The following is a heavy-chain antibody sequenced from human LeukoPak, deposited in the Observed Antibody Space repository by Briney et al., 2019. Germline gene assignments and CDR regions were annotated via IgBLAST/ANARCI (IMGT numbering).Heavy chain of an antibody. CDR3: ARYYDFWSGYYSDAFDL. CDR2: IYYSGST. J-gene: IGHJ3*01. D-gene: IGHD3-3*01. CDR1: GGSISSSSYY. Sequence: PSETLSLTCTVSGGSISSSSYYWGWIRQPPGKGLEWIGSIYYSGSTYYNPSLKSRVTISVDTSKNQFSLKLSSVTAADTAVYYCARYYDFWSGYYSDAFDLWGQGTMVTVSS. V-gene: IGHV4-39*01.